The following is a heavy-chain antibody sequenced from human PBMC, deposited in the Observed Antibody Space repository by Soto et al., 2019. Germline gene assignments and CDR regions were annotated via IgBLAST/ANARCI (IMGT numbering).Heavy chain of an antibody. Sequence: GRLLISPSMCSDAAFTTNGSDLGRKCPGKGLEWVALISDDGDKRYSADSVRGRLIISRDNSKDTLYLQMNSLGPDDTAGEGPAKARVRIGCDPCFDPGGQGTLGTVS. J-gene: IGHJ5*02. V-gene: IGHV3-30*18. D-gene: IGHD2-21*01. CDR3: AKARVRIGCDPCFDP. CDR2: ISDDGDKR. CDR1: DAAFTTNG.